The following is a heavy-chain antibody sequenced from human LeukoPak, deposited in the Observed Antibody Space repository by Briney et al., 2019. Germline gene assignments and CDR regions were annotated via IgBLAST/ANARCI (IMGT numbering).Heavy chain of an antibody. CDR3: ARDNPPFGSGNDAFDI. CDR2: LLYSGGT. D-gene: IGHD3-10*01. CDR1: GGSISSDAYY. J-gene: IGHJ3*02. Sequence: SQTLSLTCTVSGGSISSDAYYWSWIRQHPGKGLECLGYLLYSGGTYYNPSLKSRLTISVETSKNQFSLKLSSVTAADTAVYYCARDNPPFGSGNDAFDIWGQGTMVTVSS. V-gene: IGHV4-31*03.